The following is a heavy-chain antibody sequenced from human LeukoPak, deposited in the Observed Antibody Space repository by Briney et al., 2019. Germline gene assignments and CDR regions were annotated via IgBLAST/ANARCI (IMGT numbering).Heavy chain of an antibody. CDR1: GGSISSYY. V-gene: IGHV4-59*12. Sequence: KPSETLSLTCTVSGGSISSYYWSWIRQPPGKGLEWIGYIYYSGSTNYNPSLKSRVTISVDTSKNQFSLKLTSVTAADTAMYYCARVPLGLFGEFLNFDYWGQGTLVTVSS. CDR3: ARVPLGLFGEFLNFDY. J-gene: IGHJ4*02. D-gene: IGHD3-10*02. CDR2: IYYSGST.